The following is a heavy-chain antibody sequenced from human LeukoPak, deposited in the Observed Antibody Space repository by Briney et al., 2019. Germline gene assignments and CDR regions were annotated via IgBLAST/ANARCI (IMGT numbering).Heavy chain of an antibody. V-gene: IGHV3-48*01. CDR3: ARAHSRRFDS. Sequence: GGSLRLSCAASGFTFTSYSMNWVRQAPGKGLEWVSYISSRRSSIYYADSVKGRFTVSRDNAKNSLFLQMNSLRGEDTAVYYCARAHSRRFDSWGQGTLVTVSS. J-gene: IGHJ4*02. CDR1: GFTFTSYS. D-gene: IGHD6-13*01. CDR2: ISSRRSSI.